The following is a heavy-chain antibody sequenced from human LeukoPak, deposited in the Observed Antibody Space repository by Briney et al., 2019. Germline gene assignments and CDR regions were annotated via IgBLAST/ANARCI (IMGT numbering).Heavy chain of an antibody. CDR3: ARDYDSSGYYSPPHAFDI. Sequence: GGSLRLSCAASGFTVSSNYMSWVRQAPGKGLEWVSVIYSGGSTYYADSVKGRFTISRDNSKNTLYLQMNSLRAEDTAVYYCARDYDSSGYYSPPHAFDIWGQGTMVTVSS. D-gene: IGHD3-22*01. J-gene: IGHJ3*02. CDR1: GFTVSSNY. V-gene: IGHV3-53*01. CDR2: IYSGGST.